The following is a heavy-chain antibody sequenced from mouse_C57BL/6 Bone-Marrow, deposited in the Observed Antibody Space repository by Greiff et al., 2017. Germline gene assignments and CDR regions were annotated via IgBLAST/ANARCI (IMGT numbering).Heavy chain of an antibody. CDR1: GFPITSGYY. V-gene: IGHV12-3*01. Sequence: VQLVESGPGLVKPSQSLFLTCSITGFPITSGYYWIWIRQSPGKPLEWMGYITHSGETFYNPSLQSPISITRETSKNQFFLQLNSVTTEDTAMYYCAGAENWAWFAYWGQGTLVTVSA. CDR2: ITHSGET. D-gene: IGHD4-1*01. J-gene: IGHJ3*01. CDR3: AGAENWAWFAY.